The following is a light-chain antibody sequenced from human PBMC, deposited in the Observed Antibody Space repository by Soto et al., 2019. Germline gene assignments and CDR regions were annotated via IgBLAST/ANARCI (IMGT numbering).Light chain of an antibody. CDR3: QQSYSTPLT. CDR1: EYISSY. J-gene: IGKJ4*01. Sequence: DIQMTQSPSSLSASVGDRVTITCRASEYISSYLHWYQHKPGKAPKFLIYAASSLQSGVPSRFSGSGSGTDFTLAISSLQPEDFATYYCQQSYSTPLTFGGGTKVEIK. CDR2: AAS. V-gene: IGKV1-39*01.